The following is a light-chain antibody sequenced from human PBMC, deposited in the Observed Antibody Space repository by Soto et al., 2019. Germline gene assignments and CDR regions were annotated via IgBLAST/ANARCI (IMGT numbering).Light chain of an antibody. CDR3: VLYMGSGAYL. J-gene: IGLJ1*01. Sequence: QTVVIQESSLSVSPGGTVTLTCGLRSAPISTTYYPAWYQQTPGQAPRTLIYSTNTRSSGVPDRFSGSIRGNKAALTITGXQAEDEAEYHCVLYMGSGAYLFGPGTKLTVL. CDR2: STN. V-gene: IGLV8-61*01. CDR1: SAPISTTYY.